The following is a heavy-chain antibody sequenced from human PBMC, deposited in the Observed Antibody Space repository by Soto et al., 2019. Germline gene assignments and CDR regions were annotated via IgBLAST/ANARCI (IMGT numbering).Heavy chain of an antibody. CDR2: INPATGAA. CDR1: GYPVTAYY. D-gene: IGHD3-3*01. CDR3: ARGGGVGVAGSAAFDM. V-gene: IGHV1-2*02. Sequence: QLHLVQSGAVVKKPGASVTVSCSASGYPVTAYYMHWVRQAPGRGLEWMGGINPATGAAKYTQTFQGRGTLTRGTATSTVFMELSGLTSADTAVFYCARGGGVGVAGSAAFDMWGQGTLVTVSS. J-gene: IGHJ3*02.